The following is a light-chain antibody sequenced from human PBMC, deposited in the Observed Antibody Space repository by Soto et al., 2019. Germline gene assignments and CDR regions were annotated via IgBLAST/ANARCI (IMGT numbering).Light chain of an antibody. Sequence: DIQMTQSPSTLSGSVGDRVTITCRASQTISSWLAWYQQKPGKAPKLLIYEASTLQSGVPSRFTGSGSGTEFTLAISRLQPDDFATYYCQQYSSYSPYTFGQGTKVDIK. CDR2: EAS. V-gene: IGKV1-5*03. CDR1: QTISSW. CDR3: QQYSSYSPYT. J-gene: IGKJ2*01.